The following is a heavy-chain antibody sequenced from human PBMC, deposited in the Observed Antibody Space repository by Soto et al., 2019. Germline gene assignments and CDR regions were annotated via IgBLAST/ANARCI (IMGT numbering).Heavy chain of an antibody. V-gene: IGHV3-23*01. CDR3: ATDRLAGGFDY. Sequence: DVQLLDSGGGLVQPGGSLRLSCAASGFTFRNYAMSWVRQAPGKGVEWVSVVSATAGTKYYTDSVKGRFTISRDNARNTVYLKMNSLSESDTAVYYSATDRLAGGFDYWGQGTLVTVSS. D-gene: IGHD3-16*01. CDR1: GFTFRNYA. J-gene: IGHJ4*02. CDR2: VSATAGTK.